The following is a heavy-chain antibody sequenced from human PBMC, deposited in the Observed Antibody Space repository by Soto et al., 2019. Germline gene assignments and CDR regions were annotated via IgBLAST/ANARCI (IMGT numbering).Heavy chain of an antibody. CDR1: GITVYNNY. J-gene: IGHJ6*04. Sequence: EVQLVESGGGLVQRGGSLRLSCAASGITVYNNYMSWVRQAPGKGLEWVSVIYSGGSTSYADSVKGRFTISRDGSKNTVYLQMNSLRAEHTAVYYCARDVGVWGRGTTVTVSS. CDR3: ARDVGV. CDR2: IYSGGST. V-gene: IGHV3-66*01.